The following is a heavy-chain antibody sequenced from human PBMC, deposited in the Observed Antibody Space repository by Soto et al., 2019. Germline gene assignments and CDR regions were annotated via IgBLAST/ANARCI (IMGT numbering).Heavy chain of an antibody. Sequence: GGSLRLSCAASGFTFSSYAMSWVRQAPGKGLEWVSAISGSGGSTYYADSVKGRFTISRDNSKNTLYLQMNSLRAEDTAVYYCAKDRSFYGVENIDYWGHGTPVTVSS. CDR3: AKDRSFYGVENIDY. D-gene: IGHD3-3*01. CDR1: GFTFSSYA. J-gene: IGHJ4*01. V-gene: IGHV3-23*01. CDR2: ISGSGGST.